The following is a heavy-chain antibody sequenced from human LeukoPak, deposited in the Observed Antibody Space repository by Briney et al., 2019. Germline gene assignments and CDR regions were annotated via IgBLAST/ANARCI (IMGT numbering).Heavy chain of an antibody. D-gene: IGHD2-2*02. V-gene: IGHV4-61*09. CDR1: GGSINSGSYY. CDR3: ARSLYGLDASDI. CDR2: IYTSGST. J-gene: IGHJ3*02. Sequence: SETLSLTCTVSGGSINSGSYYWNWIRQPAGKGLEWIGHIYTSGSTNYNPSLKSRVTISMDRSKNQFSVKLSSVTATDTAVYYCARSLYGLDASDIWGQGTMVTLSS.